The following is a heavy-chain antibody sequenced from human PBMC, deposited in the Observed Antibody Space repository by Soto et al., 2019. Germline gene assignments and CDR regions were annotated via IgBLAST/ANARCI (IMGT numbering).Heavy chain of an antibody. V-gene: IGHV3-53*04. J-gene: IGHJ6*03. Sequence: GGSLRLSCAASGFTVSSNYMSWVRQAPGKGLEWVSVIYSGGSTYYADSVKGRFTISRHNSKNTLYLQMNSLRAEDTAVYYCASMYYDFWSGYRDYYYMDVWGKGTTVTVSS. CDR1: GFTVSSNY. CDR3: ASMYYDFWSGYRDYYYMDV. D-gene: IGHD3-3*01. CDR2: IYSGGST.